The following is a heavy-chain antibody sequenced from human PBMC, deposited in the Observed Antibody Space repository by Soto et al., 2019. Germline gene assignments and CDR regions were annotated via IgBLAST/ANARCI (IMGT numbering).Heavy chain of an antibody. CDR1: GYAFPHYV. D-gene: IGHD1-26*01. CDR2: STHTGNT. CDR3: ARSGEHPLDY. J-gene: IGHJ4*02. Sequence: GSSVKVSCKTSGYAFPHYVINWVRQAPGHGLEWMGFSTHTGNTNYAQNFQGRVVLTTDTSTSTAYIEVTSLRSDDTAVYYCARSGEHPLDYWGQGTPVTVSS. V-gene: IGHV1-18*01.